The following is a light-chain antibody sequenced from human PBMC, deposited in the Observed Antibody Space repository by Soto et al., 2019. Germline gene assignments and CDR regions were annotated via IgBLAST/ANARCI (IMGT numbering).Light chain of an antibody. CDR3: SSYAGSNNLL. CDR1: SGDVGGYNY. J-gene: IGLJ2*01. V-gene: IGLV2-8*01. Sequence: QSALTQPPSASGSTGQSATISCTGTSGDVGGYNYVSWYQQHPGKAPKLMIYEVTKRPSGVHARFSGSKSGNTASLTVSGLQAEYEADYYCSSYAGSNNLLFGGGTKLTVL. CDR2: EVT.